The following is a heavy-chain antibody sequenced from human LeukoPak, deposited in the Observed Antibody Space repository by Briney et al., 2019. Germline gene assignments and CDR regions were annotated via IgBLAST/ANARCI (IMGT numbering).Heavy chain of an antibody. CDR3: ARGGYDFWSGYYQSFDY. CDR1: GGSFSGYY. CDR2: INHSGST. D-gene: IGHD3-3*01. J-gene: IGHJ4*02. Sequence: PSETLSLTCAVYGGSFSGYYWSWIRQPPGKGLEWIGEINHSGSTNYNPSLKSRVTISVDTSKNQFSLKLSSVTAADTAVYCCARGGYDFWSGYYQSFDYWGQGTLVTVSS. V-gene: IGHV4-34*01.